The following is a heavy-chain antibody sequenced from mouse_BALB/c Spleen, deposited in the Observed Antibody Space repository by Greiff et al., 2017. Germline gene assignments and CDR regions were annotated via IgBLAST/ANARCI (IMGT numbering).Heavy chain of an antibody. V-gene: IGHV5-17*02. CDR3: ASGCGNSQAWCAY. J-gene: IGHJ3*01. Sequence: EVKLVESGGGLVQPGGSRKLSCAASGFTFSSFGMHWVRQAPEKGLEWVAYISSGSSTIYYADTVKGRFTISRDNPKNTLFLQMTSLRSEDTAMYYCASGCGNSQAWCAYWGQGTLVTVSA. CDR1: GFTFSSFG. D-gene: IGHD2-1*01. CDR2: ISSGSSTI.